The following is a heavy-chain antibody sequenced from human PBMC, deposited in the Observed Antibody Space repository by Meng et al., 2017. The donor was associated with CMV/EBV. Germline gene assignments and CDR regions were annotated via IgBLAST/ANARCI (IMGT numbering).Heavy chain of an antibody. D-gene: IGHD6-6*01. Sequence: SQTLSLTCAVYGGSFSGYYWSWIRQPPGKGLEWIGEINHSGSTNYNPSLKSRVTISVDTSKNQFSLKLSSVTAADTVVYYCARDGSSSVYYYYGMDVWGQGTTVTVSS. CDR2: INHSGST. V-gene: IGHV4-34*01. CDR1: GGSFSGYY. J-gene: IGHJ6*02. CDR3: ARDGSSSVYYYYGMDV.